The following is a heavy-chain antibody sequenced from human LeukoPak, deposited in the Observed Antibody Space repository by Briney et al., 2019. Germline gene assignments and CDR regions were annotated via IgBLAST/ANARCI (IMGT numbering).Heavy chain of an antibody. CDR1: GGSISSYY. V-gene: IGHV4-4*07. CDR3: ARESRAGSWFDY. CDR2: IYTSGST. D-gene: IGHD6-13*01. J-gene: IGHJ4*02. Sequence: SETLSLTCTVSGGSISSYYWSWIRQPAGKGLEWIGRIYTSGSTNFNPSLKSRVTMSVDTSKKQFSLKVSSVTAADTALYYCARESRAGSWFDYWGQGTLVTVSS.